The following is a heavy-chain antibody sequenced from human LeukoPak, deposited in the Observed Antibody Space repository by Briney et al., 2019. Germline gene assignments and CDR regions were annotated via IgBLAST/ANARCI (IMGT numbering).Heavy chain of an antibody. J-gene: IGHJ6*03. CDR3: ARGVRLVRGVSCYYYYMDV. Sequence: ASVKVSCKASGYTFTSYDINWVRQATGQGLEWMGWMNPNSGNTGYAQKFQGRVTMTRNTSISTAYMELSSLRSEDTAVYYCARGVRLVRGVSCYYYYMDVWGKGTTVTVSS. D-gene: IGHD3-10*01. CDR1: GYTFTSYD. V-gene: IGHV1-8*01. CDR2: MNPNSGNT.